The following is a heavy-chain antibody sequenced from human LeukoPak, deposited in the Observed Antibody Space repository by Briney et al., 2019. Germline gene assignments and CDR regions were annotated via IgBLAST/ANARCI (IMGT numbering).Heavy chain of an antibody. Sequence: GGSLRLSCAASGFTLSSYSMNWVRQAPGKGLEWVSSISSSSSYIYYADSVKGRFTISRDNAKNSLYLQMNSLRAEDTAVYYCARGSSSWYYFDYWGQGTLVTVSS. V-gene: IGHV3-21*01. CDR1: GFTLSSYS. CDR3: ARGSSSWYYFDY. CDR2: ISSSSSYI. J-gene: IGHJ4*02. D-gene: IGHD6-13*01.